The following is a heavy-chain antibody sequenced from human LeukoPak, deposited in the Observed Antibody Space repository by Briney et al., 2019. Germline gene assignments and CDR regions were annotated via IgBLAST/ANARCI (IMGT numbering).Heavy chain of an antibody. J-gene: IGHJ4*02. CDR1: GFTVSSNY. CDR3: ARTRYYYGSGSYSPAFDY. V-gene: IGHV3-53*01. Sequence: GGSLRLSCAASGFTVSSNYMSWVRQAPGKGLEWVSVIYSGGSTYYADSVKGRFTISRDNSKNTLYLQMNSLRAEDTAVYYCARTRYYYGSGSYSPAFDYWGQGTLVTVSS. D-gene: IGHD3-10*01. CDR2: IYSGGST.